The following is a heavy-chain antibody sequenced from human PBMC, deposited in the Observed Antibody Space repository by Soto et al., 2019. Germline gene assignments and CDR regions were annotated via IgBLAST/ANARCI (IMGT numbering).Heavy chain of an antibody. D-gene: IGHD3-22*01. CDR2: MNPNSGNT. CDR1: GYPFTSYD. Sequence: QVQLVQSGAEVKKPGASVKVSCKASGYPFTSYDINWVRQATGQGLEWMGWMNPNSGNTGYAQKFQGRVTMTRSNSVSTAYMELTGLRSEDTAVYYCARGHNYHDSSGYYGDWGQGTLVTVSS. CDR3: ARGHNYHDSSGYYGD. J-gene: IGHJ4*02. V-gene: IGHV1-8*01.